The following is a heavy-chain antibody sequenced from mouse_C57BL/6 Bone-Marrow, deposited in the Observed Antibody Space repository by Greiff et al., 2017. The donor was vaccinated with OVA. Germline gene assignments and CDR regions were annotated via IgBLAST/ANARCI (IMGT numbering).Heavy chain of an antibody. CDR1: GYTFTSYG. CDR2: IYPRSGNT. D-gene: IGHD2-3*01. V-gene: IGHV1-81*01. J-gene: IGHJ2*01. Sequence: QVQLKESGAELARPGASVKLSCKASGYTFTSYGIRWVKQRTGQGLEWIGEIYPRSGNTYYNEKFKGKATLTADKSSSTAYMELRSLTSEDSAVYFYARYYDGYYVRYWGQGTTLTVSS. CDR3: ARYYDGYYVRY.